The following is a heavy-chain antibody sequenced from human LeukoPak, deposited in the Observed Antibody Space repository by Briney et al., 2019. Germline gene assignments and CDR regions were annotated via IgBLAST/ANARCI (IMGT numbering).Heavy chain of an antibody. V-gene: IGHV1-46*01. D-gene: IGHD6-13*01. CDR2: INPSGGST. J-gene: IGHJ4*02. CDR3: ARDASGIAAAGPHGPFDY. CDR1: GYTFTSYY. Sequence: ASVKVSCKASGYTFTSYYMHWVRQAPGQGLEWMGIINPSGGSTSYAQKFQGRVTMTRDTSTSTVYMELSSLRSEDTAVYYCARDASGIAAAGPHGPFDYWGQGTLVTVSS.